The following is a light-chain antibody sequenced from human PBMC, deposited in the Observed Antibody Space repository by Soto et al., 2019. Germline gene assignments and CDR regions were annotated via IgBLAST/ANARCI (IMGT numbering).Light chain of an antibody. CDR3: QHRNNRPFS. CDR2: DAS. CDR1: QSVSKY. V-gene: IGKV3-11*01. Sequence: IVMTQSPAALSVSSGERARLCCRASQSVSKYLDWYQKRTGKAPRLLIYDASSRATGIPARFSGSGYGTDFTLTISSLQTEDFAVYYCQHRNNRPFSFGRGTKVDIK. J-gene: IGKJ3*01.